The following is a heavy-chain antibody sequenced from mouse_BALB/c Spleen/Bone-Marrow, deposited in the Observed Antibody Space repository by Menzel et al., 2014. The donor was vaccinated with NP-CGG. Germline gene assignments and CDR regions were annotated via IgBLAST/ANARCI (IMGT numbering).Heavy chain of an antibody. V-gene: IGHV14-3*02. D-gene: IGHD4-1*01. Sequence: VQLQQPGAELVKPGASVKLSCTASGFNIKDTYMHWVKQRPEQGLEWIGGIDPANGNTKYDPKFQGKATITADTSSNTAYLRLSSLTSEDTAVYYCARWEYYAMDYWGQGTSVTVSS. CDR2: IDPANGNT. CDR1: GFNIKDTY. J-gene: IGHJ4*01. CDR3: ARWEYYAMDY.